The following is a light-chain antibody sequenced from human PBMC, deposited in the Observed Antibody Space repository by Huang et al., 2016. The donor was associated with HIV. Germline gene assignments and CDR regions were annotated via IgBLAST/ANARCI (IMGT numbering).Light chain of an antibody. CDR1: QIVSSY. V-gene: IGKV3-15*01. CDR2: AAS. CDR3: QQYNDFRST. J-gene: IGKJ3*01. Sequence: ETVMTQSPVTLSVSPGDRASLSCRSSQIVSSYLAGYQQKPGQAPRLLIYAASTRATGVPARFSGSGAGTEFTLTISTLQSEDSAVYYCQQYNDFRSTFGPGTRVEIK.